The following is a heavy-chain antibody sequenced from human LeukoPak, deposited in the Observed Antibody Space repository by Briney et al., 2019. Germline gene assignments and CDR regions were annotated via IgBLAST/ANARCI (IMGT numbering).Heavy chain of an antibody. V-gene: IGHV3-66*01. D-gene: IGHD3-9*01. CDR1: GFTVSGNY. Sequence: GGSLRLSCAASGFTVSGNYMSWVRQAPGKGLEWVSLLYSGGSTYYADSVKGRLSISRDNSKNTLYLQMNSLRAEDTAVYYCASSDKGYYYGMDVWGQGTTVTVSS. CDR3: ASSDKGYYYGMDV. CDR2: LYSGGST. J-gene: IGHJ6*02.